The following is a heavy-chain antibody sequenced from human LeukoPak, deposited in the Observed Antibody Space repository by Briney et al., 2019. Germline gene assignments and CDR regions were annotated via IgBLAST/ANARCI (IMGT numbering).Heavy chain of an antibody. CDR3: ARDGGYYYDSSGYSY. Sequence: LRPSWEDSRFSNSSNWMSSLHQAPRKGLEWVANIKQDGSEKYYVDSVKGRFTISRDNAKNSLYLQMNSLRAEDTAVYYCARDGGYYYDSSGYSYWGQGNLVTVSS. V-gene: IGHV3-7*01. CDR1: RFSNSSNW. D-gene: IGHD3-22*01. J-gene: IGHJ4*02. CDR2: IKQDGSEK.